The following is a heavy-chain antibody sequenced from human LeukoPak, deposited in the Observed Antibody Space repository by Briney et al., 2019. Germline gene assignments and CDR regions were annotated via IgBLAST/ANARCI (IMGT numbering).Heavy chain of an antibody. CDR2: ISAYNGHT. CDR3: ARDQVRVVAARPGY. Sequence: GASMKVSCKASGYTFTSYGISWVRQAPGQGLEWMGWISAYNGHTNYAQKLQGRVTMTTDTSTSTAYMELRSLRSDDTAVYYCARDQVRVVAARPGYWGQGTLVTVSS. D-gene: IGHD6-6*01. CDR1: GYTFTSYG. J-gene: IGHJ4*02. V-gene: IGHV1-18*01.